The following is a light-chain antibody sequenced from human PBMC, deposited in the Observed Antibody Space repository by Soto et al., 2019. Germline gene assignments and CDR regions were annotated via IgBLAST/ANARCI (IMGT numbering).Light chain of an antibody. J-gene: IGLJ2*01. CDR3: MLYMGGGLVV. Sequence: QTVVTQEPSFSVSPGGTVTLTCGLTSGSVSTTYYPSRYQQTPGQAPRTLIYSTNIRSSGVPDRFSGSILGNKAALTIMGAQADDESDYHCMLYMGGGLVVFGGGTKLTVL. CDR2: STN. CDR1: SGSVSTTYY. V-gene: IGLV8-61*01.